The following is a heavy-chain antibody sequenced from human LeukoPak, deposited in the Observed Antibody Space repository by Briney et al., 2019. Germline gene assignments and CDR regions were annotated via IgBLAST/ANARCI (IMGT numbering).Heavy chain of an antibody. V-gene: IGHV1-18*01. CDR1: GYTFTSYG. CDR3: ARDPGIYYDSSGYIH. CDR2: ISAYNGNT. J-gene: IGHJ4*02. Sequence: ASVKVSCKAPGYTFTSYGISWVRQAPGQGLEWMGWISAYNGNTNYAQKLQGRVTMTTDTSTSTAYMELRSLRSDDTAVYYCARDPGIYYDSSGYIHWGQGTLVTVSS. D-gene: IGHD3-22*01.